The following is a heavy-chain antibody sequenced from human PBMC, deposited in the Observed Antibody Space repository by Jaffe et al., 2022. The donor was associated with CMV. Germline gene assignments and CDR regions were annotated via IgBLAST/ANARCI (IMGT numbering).Heavy chain of an antibody. D-gene: IGHD4-17*01. CDR2: ISWNSGSI. CDR3: AKGHDYGDYELRGYFDY. CDR1: GFTFDDYA. V-gene: IGHV3-9*01. Sequence: EVQLVESGGGLVQPGRSLRLSCAASGFTFDDYAMHWVRQAPGKGLEWVSGISWNSGSIGYADSVKGRFTISRDNAKNSLYLQMNSLRAEDTALYYCAKGHDYGDYELRGYFDYWGQGTLVTVSS. J-gene: IGHJ4*02.